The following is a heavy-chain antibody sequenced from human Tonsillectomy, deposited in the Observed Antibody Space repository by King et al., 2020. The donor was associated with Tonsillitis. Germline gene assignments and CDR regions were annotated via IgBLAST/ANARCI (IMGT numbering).Heavy chain of an antibody. CDR2: ISPSSTYT. J-gene: IGHJ4*02. CDR3: VRGGAGPFGH. V-gene: IGHV3-11*06. Sequence: VQLVESGGGLVKPGGSLRLSCAASGFTFRYYYMSWIRQAPGKGRVWFSYISPSSTYTKYAHSGKGQFTISRDKAQKSLYMQMNSLRAEDTDIYYCVRGGAGPFGHWGQGTLVTVSS. CDR1: GFTFRYYY. D-gene: IGHD1-26*01.